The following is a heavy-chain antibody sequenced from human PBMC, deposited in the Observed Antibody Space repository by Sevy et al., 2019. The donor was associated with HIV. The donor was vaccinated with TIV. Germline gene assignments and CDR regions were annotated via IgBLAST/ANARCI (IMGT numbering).Heavy chain of an antibody. CDR1: GGSISSYY. CDR3: ARGYSSSWYSVRWFDP. CDR2: IYYSGST. J-gene: IGHJ5*02. D-gene: IGHD6-13*01. Sequence: SETLSLTCTVSGGSISSYYWSWIRQPPGKGLEWIGYIYYSGSTNYNPSLKSRVTISVDTSKNQFSLKLSSVTAADTAVYYCARGYSSSWYSVRWFDPWGQGTLVTVSS. V-gene: IGHV4-59*01.